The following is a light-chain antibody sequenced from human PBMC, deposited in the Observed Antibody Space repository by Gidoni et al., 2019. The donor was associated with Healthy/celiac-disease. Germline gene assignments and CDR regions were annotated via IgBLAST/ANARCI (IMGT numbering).Light chain of an antibody. J-gene: IGKJ2*01. V-gene: IGKV2-28*01. CDR3: MQALQTPYT. Sequence: IVMTQSPLSLPVTPGEPASISCRSSQSLLHSNGYNYLDWYLQKPGQSPQLLIYLGSNRASGVPDRFSGSGSGKDFTLKISRVEAEDVGVYYCMQALQTPYTFGQGTKLEIK. CDR1: QSLLHSNGYNY. CDR2: LGS.